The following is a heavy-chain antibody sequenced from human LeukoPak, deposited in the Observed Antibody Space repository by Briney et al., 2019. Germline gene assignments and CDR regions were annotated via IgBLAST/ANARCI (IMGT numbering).Heavy chain of an antibody. V-gene: IGHV4-28*03. CDR3: ARERYYYDSSGGARFDY. D-gene: IGHD3-22*01. J-gene: IGHJ4*02. CDR2: IYYSGSI. Sequence: DTLSLTCAVSGYSISSSNWWGWIRQPPGKGLEWIGYIYYSGSIYYNPSLKSRVTMSVDTSKNQFSLKLSSVTAADTAVYYCARERYYYDSSGGARFDYWGQGTLVTVSS. CDR1: GYSISSSNW.